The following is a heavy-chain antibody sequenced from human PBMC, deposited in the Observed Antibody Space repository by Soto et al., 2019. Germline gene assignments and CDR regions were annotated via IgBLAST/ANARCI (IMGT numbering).Heavy chain of an antibody. D-gene: IGHD6-13*01. J-gene: IGHJ3*02. CDR2: IIPIFGTA. CDR3: AWLRYSSSWPNAFDI. CDR1: GGTFSSYA. V-gene: IGHV1-69*13. Sequence: ASVKVSCKASGGTFSSYAISWVRQAPGQGLEWMGGIIPIFGTANYAQKFQGRVTITADESTSTAYMELSSLRSEDTAVYYCAWLRYSSSWPNAFDIWGQGTMVTVSS.